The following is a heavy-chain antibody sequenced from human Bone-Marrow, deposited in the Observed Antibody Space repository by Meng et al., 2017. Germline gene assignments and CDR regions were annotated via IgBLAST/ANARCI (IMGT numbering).Heavy chain of an antibody. D-gene: IGHD6-13*01. J-gene: IGHJ4*02. CDR1: GGSISSSNW. CDR3: ARGSSSSWPNFDY. CDR2: IYHSGST. V-gene: IGHV4-4*02. Sequence: QVRWREAGPGLVKPSGTLSLTCAVSGGSISSSNWWSWVRQPPGKGLEWIGEIYHSGSTNYNPSLKSRVTISVDKSKNQFSLKLSSVTAADTAVYYCARGSSSSWPNFDYWGQGTLVTVSS.